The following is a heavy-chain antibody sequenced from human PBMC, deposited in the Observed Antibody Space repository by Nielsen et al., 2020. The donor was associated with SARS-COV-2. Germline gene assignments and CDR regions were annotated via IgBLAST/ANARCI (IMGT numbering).Heavy chain of an antibody. D-gene: IGHD5/OR15-5a*01. V-gene: IGHV3-33*05. Sequence: GESLKISCAASGFTFSSYGMHWVRQAPGKGLEWVAVISSDGSTKYYEASVKGRFTISRDNAKNSMSLQMNSLRVEVTAVYYCARDLSLAFDVWGQGTMVTFSS. CDR2: ISSDGSTK. J-gene: IGHJ3*01. CDR3: ARDLSLAFDV. CDR1: GFTFSSYG.